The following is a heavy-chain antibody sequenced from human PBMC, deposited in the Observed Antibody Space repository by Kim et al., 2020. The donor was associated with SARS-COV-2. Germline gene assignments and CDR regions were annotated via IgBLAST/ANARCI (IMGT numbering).Heavy chain of an antibody. CDR1: GFTFSSYW. D-gene: IGHD6-6*01. CDR3: TRGGGQLVAYGLDQ. CDR2: ISGDGTTT. V-gene: IGHV3-74*01. Sequence: GGSLRLSCAVSGFTFSSYWMHWVRQAPGKELVWVSRISGDGTTTTYADSVKGRFTISRDNAKNTLFLQVDSLSADDTAVYYCTRGGGQLVAYGLDQWGQG. J-gene: IGHJ4*02.